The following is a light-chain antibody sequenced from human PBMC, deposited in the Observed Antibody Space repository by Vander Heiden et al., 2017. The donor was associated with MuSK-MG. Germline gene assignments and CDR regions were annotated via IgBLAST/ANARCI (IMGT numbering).Light chain of an antibody. CDR1: TSTIGAGYD. CDR3: QSYDSSLSGSV. CDR2: GNS. J-gene: IGLJ2*01. V-gene: IGLV1-40*01. Sequence: QSVLTQPPSVSGAPGQRVTISCTGSTSTIGAGYDLHWYQQLAGPAPNLLIYGNSNRPSGVPDRFSGSKSGTSASLAITGLQAEDEADYYCQSYDSSLSGSVYGGGTKLTVL.